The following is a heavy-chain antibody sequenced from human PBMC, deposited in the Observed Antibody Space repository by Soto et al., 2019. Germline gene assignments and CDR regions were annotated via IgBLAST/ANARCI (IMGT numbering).Heavy chain of an antibody. D-gene: IGHD3-3*01. CDR1: GFTFSSYD. J-gene: IGHJ5*02. CDR2: IGTAGDT. V-gene: IGHV3-13*01. Sequence: GGSLRLSCAASGFTFSSYDMHWVRQATGKGLEWVSAIGTAGDTYYPGSVKGRFTISRDSSTNTLYLQMNSLRAADTAVYYCARGQRFSDSFDPWGQGTLVTVSS. CDR3: ARGQRFSDSFDP.